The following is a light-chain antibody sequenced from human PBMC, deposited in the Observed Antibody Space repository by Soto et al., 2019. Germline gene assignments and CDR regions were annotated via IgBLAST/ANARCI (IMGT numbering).Light chain of an antibody. CDR1: QSVSSSY. CDR3: QQYGTSLFT. CDR2: GAS. Sequence: EIVLTQSPGTLSLSPGERATLSCRASQSVSSSYLAWYQQKVGQAPRLLIYGASSWATGIPDRFSGSGSGTDFTLTISILEPEDFAVYYCQQYGTSLFTFGPGTKVDIK. V-gene: IGKV3-20*01. J-gene: IGKJ3*01.